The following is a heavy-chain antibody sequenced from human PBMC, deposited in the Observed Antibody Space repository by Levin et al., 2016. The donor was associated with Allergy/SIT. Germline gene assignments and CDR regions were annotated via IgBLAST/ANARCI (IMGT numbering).Heavy chain of an antibody. CDR3: AREPNERYYFDY. V-gene: IGHV1-46*01. J-gene: IGHJ4*02. CDR1: GYTFTNYY. CDR2: IRPSGGKT. Sequence: ASVKVSCKASGYTFTNYYLHWMRQAPGQGLDWVGIIRPSGGKTETEYAQKFQGRVTMTMDTSTSTVYMELTSLSSEDTAVFYCAREPNERYYFDYWGQGTLVTVSS.